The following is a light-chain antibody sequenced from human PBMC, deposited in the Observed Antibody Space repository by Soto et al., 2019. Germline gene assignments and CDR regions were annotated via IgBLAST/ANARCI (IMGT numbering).Light chain of an antibody. CDR2: GAS. Sequence: EGGLRQFPDTLCVAPGKRATLSCRARQSVSSYLAWYQQKPGQARRLLIYGASTRATDIPATFSGSGSGTEFTLTISSLQSEDFAVYYCQQYNDWPPITFGQGTRLEIK. V-gene: IGKV3-15*01. CDR1: QSVSSY. J-gene: IGKJ5*01. CDR3: QQYNDWPPIT.